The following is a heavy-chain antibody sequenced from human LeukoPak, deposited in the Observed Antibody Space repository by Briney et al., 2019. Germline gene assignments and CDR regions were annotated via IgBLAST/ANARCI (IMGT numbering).Heavy chain of an antibody. J-gene: IGHJ4*02. Sequence: SETLSLTCTVSGGSISSSDYYWGWIRQPPGKGLEWIGSIYYGGSTYYNPSLKSRVTISVDTSMNQLSLKLSSVTAADTAMYYCASGGYSYGFDYWGQGTLVTVSS. CDR3: ASGGYSYGFDY. D-gene: IGHD5-18*01. CDR1: GGSISSSDYY. CDR2: IYYGGST. V-gene: IGHV4-39*07.